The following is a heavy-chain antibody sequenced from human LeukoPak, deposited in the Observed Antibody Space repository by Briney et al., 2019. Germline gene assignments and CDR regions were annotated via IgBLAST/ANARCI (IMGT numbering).Heavy chain of an antibody. J-gene: IGHJ4*02. CDR1: GYSISSGYY. V-gene: IGHV4-38-2*02. Sequence: SETLSLTCSVSGYSISSGYYWAWIRLTPGKGLEWIGSIYHSGSLYYNPSLRSRVTISVDTSKNQFSLKVNSMTAADTAVYYCARPTSSNYAGFFIDFWSQGTLVTVSS. D-gene: IGHD4-11*01. CDR2: IYHSGSL. CDR3: ARPTSSNYAGFFIDF.